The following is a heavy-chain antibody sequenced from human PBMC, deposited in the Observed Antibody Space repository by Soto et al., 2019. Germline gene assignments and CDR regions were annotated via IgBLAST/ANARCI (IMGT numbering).Heavy chain of an antibody. D-gene: IGHD6-13*01. CDR2: INPNSGGT. V-gene: IGHV1-2*02. CDR1: GYTFTGYY. CDR3: ARVRVSRYYYYGMDV. J-gene: IGHJ6*02. Sequence: QVQLVQSGAEVKKPGASVKVSCKASGYTFTGYYMHWVRQAPGQGLEWMGWINPNSGGTNYAQKFQGRVTMTRDTYISTAYMELSRLRSYDTAVYYCARVRVSRYYYYGMDVWGQGTTVTVSS.